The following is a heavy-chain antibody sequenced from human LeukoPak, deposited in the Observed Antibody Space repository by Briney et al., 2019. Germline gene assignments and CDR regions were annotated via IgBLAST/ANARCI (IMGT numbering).Heavy chain of an antibody. CDR3: ARGGGYYDSSGYYFANDAFDI. D-gene: IGHD3-22*01. CDR1: GYTFTSYG. Sequence: ASVKVSCKASGYTFTSYGISWVRQAPGQGLEWMGWISAYNGNTNYAQKLQGRVTMTTDTSTSTAYMELRSLRPDDTAVYYCARGGGYYDSSGYYFANDAFDIWGQGTMVTVSS. J-gene: IGHJ3*02. V-gene: IGHV1-18*01. CDR2: ISAYNGNT.